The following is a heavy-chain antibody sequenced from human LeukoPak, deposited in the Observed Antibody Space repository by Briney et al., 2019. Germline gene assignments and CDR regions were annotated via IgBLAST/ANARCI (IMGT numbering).Heavy chain of an antibody. J-gene: IGHJ5*02. D-gene: IGHD6-13*01. CDR2: MNPNSGNT. Sequence: VASVKVSCKASGYTFTSYDINWVRQATGQGLEWMGWMNPNSGNTGYAQKFQGRVTMTRNTSISTAYMELSSLRSEDTAVYYCARQPIAAAGTGHENWFDPWGQGTLVTVSS. CDR3: ARQPIAAAGTGHENWFDP. V-gene: IGHV1-8*01. CDR1: GYTFTSYD.